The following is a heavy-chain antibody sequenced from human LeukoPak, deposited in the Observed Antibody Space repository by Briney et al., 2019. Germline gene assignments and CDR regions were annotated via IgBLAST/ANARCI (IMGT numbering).Heavy chain of an antibody. D-gene: IGHD3-10*01. CDR3: ARDRGPRTGFMVREAYDY. CDR2: INTDGSIT. CDR1: GFTFSDYW. V-gene: IGHV3-74*01. Sequence: GGSLRLSCAAFGFTFSDYWIHWVRQAPGKGLVWVSRINTDGSITNYADSVKGRFSISRDNAKNTLYLQMSSLRAEDTAVYYCARDRGPRTGFMVREAYDYWGQGTLVTVSS. J-gene: IGHJ4*02.